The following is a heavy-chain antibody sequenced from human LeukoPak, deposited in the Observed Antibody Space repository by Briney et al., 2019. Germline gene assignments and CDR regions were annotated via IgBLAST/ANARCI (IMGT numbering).Heavy chain of an antibody. D-gene: IGHD3-22*01. Sequence: TSETLSLTCTVSGGSISSYYWSWIRQPAGKGLEWIGRIYTSGSTNYNPSLKSRVTMSVDTSKNQFSLKLSSVTAADTAVYYCARTGYYYAGSAYYYTDYWGQGTLVTVSS. CDR2: IYTSGST. J-gene: IGHJ4*02. CDR3: ARTGYYYAGSAYYYTDY. V-gene: IGHV4-4*07. CDR1: GGSISSYY.